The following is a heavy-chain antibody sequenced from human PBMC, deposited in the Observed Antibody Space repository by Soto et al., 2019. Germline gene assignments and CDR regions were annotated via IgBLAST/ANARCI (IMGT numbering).Heavy chain of an antibody. Sequence: QVQLVQSGAEVKKPGASVKVSCKASGYTFTSYDINWVRQATGQGLEWMGWMNPNSGNTGYAQKFQGRVTMTRNTSISTAYMELSSLRSEDTAVYYCALIVEYDSSASQAQGLQENFDYWGQGTLVTVSS. V-gene: IGHV1-8*01. J-gene: IGHJ4*02. CDR2: MNPNSGNT. CDR3: ALIVEYDSSASQAQGLQENFDY. CDR1: GYTFTSYD. D-gene: IGHD3-22*01.